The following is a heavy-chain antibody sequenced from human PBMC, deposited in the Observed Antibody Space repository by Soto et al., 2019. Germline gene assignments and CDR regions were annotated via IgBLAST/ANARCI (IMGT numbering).Heavy chain of an antibody. Sequence: QVQLVQSGAEVKKPGASVKVSCKASGYTFTTYDISWVRQAPGQGLEWMGRISTYNGNTNYPQSLPARLTMTTDTSTNTRYRXLRSLSSDDTAVYYCARDPYHVLMVNAPNLYGMDVWGQGTTVTVSS. V-gene: IGHV1-18*01. CDR3: ARDPYHVLMVNAPNLYGMDV. D-gene: IGHD2-8*01. CDR2: ISTYNGNT. J-gene: IGHJ6*02. CDR1: GYTFTTYD.